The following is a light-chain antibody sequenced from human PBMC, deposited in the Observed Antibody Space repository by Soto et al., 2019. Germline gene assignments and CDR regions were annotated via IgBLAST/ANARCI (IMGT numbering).Light chain of an antibody. Sequence: EIQMTQSPPSLSASVGHRITITCQASQDISNYLNWYQQKPGRAPNILIYDASNLEAGVPSTLRGSGSGTDFTFTISRLQPEDIATYYCQQYENLPTFGQGTRLEIK. CDR2: DAS. J-gene: IGKJ5*01. CDR3: QQYENLPT. CDR1: QDISNY. V-gene: IGKV1-33*01.